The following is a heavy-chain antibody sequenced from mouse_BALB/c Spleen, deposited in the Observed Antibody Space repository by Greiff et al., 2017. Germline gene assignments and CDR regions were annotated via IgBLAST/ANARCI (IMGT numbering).Heavy chain of an antibody. Sequence: VKLQQSGAELVRPGSSVKISCKASGYAFSSYWLNWVKQRPGQGLEWIGQIYPGDGDTNYNGKFKGKATLTADKSSSTAYMQLSSLTSEDSAVYFCARRIIGSSPYWYFDVWGAGTTVTVSS. CDR1: GYAFSSYW. CDR2: IYPGDGDT. D-gene: IGHD1-1*01. J-gene: IGHJ1*01. CDR3: ARRIIGSSPYWYFDV. V-gene: IGHV1-80*01.